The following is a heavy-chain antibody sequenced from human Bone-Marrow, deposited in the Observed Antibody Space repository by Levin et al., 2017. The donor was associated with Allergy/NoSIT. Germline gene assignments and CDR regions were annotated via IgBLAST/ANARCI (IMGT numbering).Heavy chain of an antibody. J-gene: IGHJ6*02. Sequence: SQTLSLTCTVSGGSISSYYWSWIRQPPGKGLEWIGYIYYSGSTNYNPSLKSRVTISVDTSKNQFSLKLSSVTAADTAVYYCASSGPPPYYGSGTEARQNYYYYGMDVWGQGTTVTVSS. V-gene: IGHV4-59*01. CDR2: IYYSGST. CDR3: ASSGPPPYYGSGTEARQNYYYYGMDV. D-gene: IGHD3-10*01. CDR1: GGSISSYY.